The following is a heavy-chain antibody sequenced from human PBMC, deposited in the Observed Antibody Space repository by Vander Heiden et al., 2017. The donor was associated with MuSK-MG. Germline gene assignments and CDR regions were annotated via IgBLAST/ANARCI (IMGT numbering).Heavy chain of an antibody. J-gene: IGHJ2*01. V-gene: IGHV4-39*01. CDR1: GGSISSSSYY. CDR3: ARYYYYDSSGYRPTGTGRDWYFDL. Sequence: QLQLQESGPGLVKPSETLSLTCTVSGGSISSSSYYWGWIPQPPGKGLEWIGSIYYSGSTYYNPSLKSRVTISVDTSKNQFSLKLSSVTAADTAVYYCARYYYYDSSGYRPTGTGRDWYFDLWGRGTLVTVSS. D-gene: IGHD3-22*01. CDR2: IYYSGST.